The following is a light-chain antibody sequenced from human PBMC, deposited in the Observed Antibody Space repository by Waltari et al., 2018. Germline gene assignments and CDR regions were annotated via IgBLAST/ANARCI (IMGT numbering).Light chain of an antibody. CDR3: QHRSKWPPIYT. CDR2: AAS. Sequence: EVVLPQSPDTLSLSHGERATLPCRARQSVISYLAWYQQKPGQAPRLLIYAASNWATGTPASVSGSGSETHFALTISSREPEDFAVYYCQHRSKWPPIYTFGQGTKLEIK. V-gene: IGKV3-11*01. CDR1: QSVISY. J-gene: IGKJ2*01.